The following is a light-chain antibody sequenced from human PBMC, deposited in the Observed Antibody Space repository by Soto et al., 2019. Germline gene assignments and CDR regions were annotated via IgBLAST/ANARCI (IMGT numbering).Light chain of an antibody. CDR2: INYDGTH. V-gene: IGLV4-69*01. J-gene: IGLJ3*02. CDR1: SGYSTYA. CDR3: QSLGTGIQV. Sequence: QAVVTQSPSASASLGASVKLTCTLSSGYSTYAIAWHQQQSAKGPRFLMKINYDGTHSKGDGFFDRFSGSSSGAERHLTISSLQSDDEADYYCQSLGTGIQVFGGGTKLTVL.